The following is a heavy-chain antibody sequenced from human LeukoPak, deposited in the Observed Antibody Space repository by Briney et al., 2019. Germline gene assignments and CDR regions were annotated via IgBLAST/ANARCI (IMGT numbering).Heavy chain of an antibody. J-gene: IGHJ6*03. CDR1: GFTFSSYA. CDR2: ISGSGGST. D-gene: IGHD4-17*01. CDR3: ASRVYGDYYYYMDV. V-gene: IGHV3-23*01. Sequence: QPGGSLRLSXAASGFTFSSYAMSWVRQPPGKGLEWLSAISGSGGSTYYADSVKGRFTISRDNSKNTLYLQMNSLRAEDTAVYYCASRVYGDYYYYMDVWGKGTTVTVSS.